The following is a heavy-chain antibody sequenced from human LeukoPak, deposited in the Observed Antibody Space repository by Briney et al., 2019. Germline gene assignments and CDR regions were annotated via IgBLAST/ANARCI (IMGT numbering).Heavy chain of an antibody. CDR3: AKDDAWLRFGE. Sequence: PGGTLRLTCAASGFTFSNHGRNWVRQPPGKGLEWVSGISPSADINYYADAVKGRFTISSDNSKNMLYLEVISLTADDTAVYYCAKDDAWLRFGEWSQGTLVTVS. V-gene: IGHV3-23*01. J-gene: IGHJ4*02. CDR1: GFTFSNHG. CDR2: ISPSADIN. D-gene: IGHD3-10*01.